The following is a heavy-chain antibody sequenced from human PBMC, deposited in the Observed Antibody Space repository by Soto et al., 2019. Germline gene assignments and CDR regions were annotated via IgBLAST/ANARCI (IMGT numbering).Heavy chain of an antibody. J-gene: IGHJ4*02. CDR2: IIPIFGTA. CDR1: GGTFSSYA. CDR3: ARARPIGYCSSTSCYPFDY. Sequence: QVQLVQSGAEVKKPGSSVKVSCKASGGTFSSYAISWVRQAPGQGLAWMGGIIPIFGTANYAQKFQGRVTITADKSTSTAYMELSSLRAEDTAVYYCARARPIGYCSSTSCYPFDYWGQGTLVTVSS. D-gene: IGHD2-2*01. V-gene: IGHV1-69*06.